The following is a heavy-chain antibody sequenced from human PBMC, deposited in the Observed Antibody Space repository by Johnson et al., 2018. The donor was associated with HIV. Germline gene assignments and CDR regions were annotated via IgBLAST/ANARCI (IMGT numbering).Heavy chain of an antibody. CDR3: ARAYNDAFDI. Sequence: QVQLVESGGGVVQPGRSLRLSCAASGFTFSSYAIHWVRQAPGKGLEWVAVISYDENNKYYADSVKARFTISRDNSKNTLYLQMNSLRAEDTAVFYCARAYNDAFDIWGQGTMVTVSS. J-gene: IGHJ3*02. V-gene: IGHV3-30-3*01. D-gene: IGHD5-24*01. CDR2: ISYDENNK. CDR1: GFTFSSYA.